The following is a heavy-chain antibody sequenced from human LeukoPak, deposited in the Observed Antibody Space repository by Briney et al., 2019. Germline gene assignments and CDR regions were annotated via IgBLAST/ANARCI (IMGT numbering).Heavy chain of an antibody. Sequence: SETLSLTCAVYGGSFSGYYWSWIRQPPGKGLEWIGEINHSGSTNYNPSLKSRVTISVDTSKNQFSLKLSSVTAADTAVYYCARGVKLPALVHLRRTPYYFDYWGQGTLVTVSS. CDR2: INHSGST. CDR3: ARGVKLPALVHLRRTPYYFDY. J-gene: IGHJ4*02. D-gene: IGHD2-15*01. V-gene: IGHV4-34*01. CDR1: GGSFSGYY.